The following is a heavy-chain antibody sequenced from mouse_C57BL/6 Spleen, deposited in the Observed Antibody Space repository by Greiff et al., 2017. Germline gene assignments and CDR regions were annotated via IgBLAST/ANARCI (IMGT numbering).Heavy chain of an antibody. V-gene: IGHV2-2*01. CDR2: IWSGGST. D-gene: IGHD1-1*01. CDR3: AKDYYYGSSYYFDY. Sequence: VKLMESGPGLVQPSQSLSITCTVSGFSLPSYVVHWVRQSPGKGLEWLGGIWSGGSTDYNAAFISRLSISKDNSKSQVFFKMNSLQADDTAIYYCAKDYYYGSSYYFDYWGQGTTLTVSS. J-gene: IGHJ2*01. CDR1: GFSLPSYV.